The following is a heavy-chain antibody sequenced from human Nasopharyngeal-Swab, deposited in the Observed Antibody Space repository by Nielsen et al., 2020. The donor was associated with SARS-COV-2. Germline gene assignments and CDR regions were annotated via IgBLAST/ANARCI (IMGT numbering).Heavy chain of an antibody. D-gene: IGHD5-12*01. CDR2: IYPGDSDV. V-gene: IGHV5-51*01. J-gene: IGHJ6*02. CDR3: VRPEGVATSFKYYFQYGMDV. CDR1: GYSFTTYW. Sequence: GVSLKISCKTSGYSFTTYWIGWVRQMPGQGLELMGIIYPGDSDVRKSPTFEGQVTISADESISTVYLQWGTLKASDTAMYYCVRPEGVATSFKYYFQYGMDVWGQGTMVTVPS.